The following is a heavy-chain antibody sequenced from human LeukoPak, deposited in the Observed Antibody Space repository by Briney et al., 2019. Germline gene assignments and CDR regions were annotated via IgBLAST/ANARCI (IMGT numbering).Heavy chain of an antibody. Sequence: GESLKISCKWSGYSFSSYWIAWVRPMPGKGLEWMGVIYPRDSRTTYSPSFQDQVTISADKSISTAYLQWTSLKASDTAMYYCARHLSDITSSPNYWGPGTLVTVSS. CDR2: IYPRDSRT. CDR1: GYSFSSYW. D-gene: IGHD2-2*01. CDR3: ARHLSDITSSPNY. V-gene: IGHV5-51*01. J-gene: IGHJ1*01.